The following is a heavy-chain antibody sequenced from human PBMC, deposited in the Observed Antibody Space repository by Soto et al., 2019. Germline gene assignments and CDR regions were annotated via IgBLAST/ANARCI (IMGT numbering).Heavy chain of an antibody. CDR3: ARERVLWFGELLRRHNWFAP. CDR2: ISGSGGST. V-gene: IGHV3-23*01. Sequence: GGSLRLSCAASGFTFSSYAMSWVRQAPGKGLEWVSAISGSGGSTYYADSVKGRFTISRDNAKNSLYLQMNSLRAEDTAVYYCARERVLWFGELLRRHNWFAPWGQGTLVTVSS. D-gene: IGHD3-10*01. J-gene: IGHJ5*02. CDR1: GFTFSSYA.